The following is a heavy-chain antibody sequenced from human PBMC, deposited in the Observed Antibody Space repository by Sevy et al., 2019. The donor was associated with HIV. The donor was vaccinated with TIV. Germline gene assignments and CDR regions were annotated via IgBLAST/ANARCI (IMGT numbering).Heavy chain of an antibody. CDR2: ISSSSSTI. Sequence: GGSLRLSCAASGFTFSSYSMNWVRQAPAKGLEWVSYISSSSSTIYYADSVKGRFTISRDNAKNSLYLQMNSLRAEDTAVYYCARGRIAVAVLWGQGTLVTVSS. V-gene: IGHV3-48*01. CDR1: GFTFSSYS. J-gene: IGHJ4*02. D-gene: IGHD6-19*01. CDR3: ARGRIAVAVL.